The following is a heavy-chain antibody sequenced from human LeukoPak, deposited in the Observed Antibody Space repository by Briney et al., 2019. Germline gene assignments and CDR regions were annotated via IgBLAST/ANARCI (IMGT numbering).Heavy chain of an antibody. CDR3: ARGQQWLEAFDY. Sequence: GASVKVSCKASGYTFTSYDINWVRQATGQGLEWMGWMNPNSGNTGYAQKFQGRVTMTRDTSIRTAYMEVSSLRSDDTAVYYCARGQQWLEAFDYWGLGTLVTVSS. J-gene: IGHJ4*02. V-gene: IGHV1-8*01. D-gene: IGHD6-19*01. CDR1: GYTFTSYD. CDR2: MNPNSGNT.